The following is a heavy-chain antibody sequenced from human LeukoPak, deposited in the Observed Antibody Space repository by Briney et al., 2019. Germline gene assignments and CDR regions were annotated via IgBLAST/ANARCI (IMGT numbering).Heavy chain of an antibody. V-gene: IGHV1-18*01. CDR1: GYTFTSYG. CDR3: ASSYGSGQFDY. CDR2: ISAYNGNT. D-gene: IGHD3-10*01. J-gene: IGHJ4*02. Sequence: ASVTVSCKASGYTFTSYGIGWVRQAPGQGLEWMGWISAYNGNTNYAQKLQGRVTMTTDTSTSTAYMELRSLRSDDTAVYYCASSYGSGQFDYWGQGTLVTVSS.